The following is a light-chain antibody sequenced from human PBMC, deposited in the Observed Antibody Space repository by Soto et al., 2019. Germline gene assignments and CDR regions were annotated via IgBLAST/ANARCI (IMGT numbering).Light chain of an antibody. Sequence: QSVLTQPPSASGTPGQRVTISCSGSISDIGSYTLNWYQQLPGTSPNLLIYYNIRSPSGVPDRFFDTMSGFSASLSNSALQSEDEAGYYCAAWDDSLHGVVFGGGTKLTVL. CDR3: AAWDDSLHGVV. CDR1: ISDIGSYT. J-gene: IGLJ2*01. CDR2: YNI. V-gene: IGLV1-44*01.